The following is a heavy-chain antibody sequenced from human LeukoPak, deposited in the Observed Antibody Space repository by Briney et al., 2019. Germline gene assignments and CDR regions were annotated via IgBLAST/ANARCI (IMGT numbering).Heavy chain of an antibody. Sequence: HAGGSLRLSCAASGFTFSSYAMSWVRQAPGKGLEWVSAISGSGGSTYYADSVKGRFTISRDNSKNTLYLQMNSLRAEDTAVYYCAKEQYYYDSSGYKVLDYWGQGTLVTVSS. CDR2: ISGSGGST. CDR1: GFTFSSYA. CDR3: AKEQYYYDSSGYKVLDY. D-gene: IGHD3-22*01. V-gene: IGHV3-23*01. J-gene: IGHJ4*02.